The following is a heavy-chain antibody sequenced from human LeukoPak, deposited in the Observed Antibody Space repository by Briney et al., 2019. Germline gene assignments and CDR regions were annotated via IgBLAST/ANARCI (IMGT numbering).Heavy chain of an antibody. CDR1: GASISGSNYY. D-gene: IGHD6-19*01. CDR3: AGGDSSGSYYFDY. CDR2: IYSSGST. J-gene: IGHJ4*02. V-gene: IGHV4-39*07. Sequence: SETLSLTCAVSGASISGSNYYWGWIRQPPGKGLEWIGNIYSSGSTYYNASLQSRVTISVDTSKNQFSLKLSSVTAADTAVYYCAGGDSSGSYYFDYWGQGTLVTVSS.